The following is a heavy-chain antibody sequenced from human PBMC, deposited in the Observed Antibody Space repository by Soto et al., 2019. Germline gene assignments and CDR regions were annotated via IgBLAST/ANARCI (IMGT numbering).Heavy chain of an antibody. CDR3: ARAVDIVVVPAAFSYGMDV. J-gene: IGHJ6*02. CDR2: ISSSSSYI. V-gene: IGHV3-21*01. Sequence: EVQLVESGGGLVKPGGSLRLSCAASGFTFSSYSMNWVRQAPGKGLEWVSSISSSSSYIYYADSVKGRFTISRDNAKNSLYLQMNSPRAEDTAVYYCARAVDIVVVPAAFSYGMDVWGQGTTVTVSS. CDR1: GFTFSSYS. D-gene: IGHD2-2*03.